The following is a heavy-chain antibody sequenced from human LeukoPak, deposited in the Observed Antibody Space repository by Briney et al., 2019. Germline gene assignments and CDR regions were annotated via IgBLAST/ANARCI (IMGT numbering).Heavy chain of an antibody. J-gene: IGHJ4*02. Sequence: ASVKVSCKASGYTFTSYAMHWVRQAPGQRLEWMGWINAGNGNTKYSQKFQGRVTITRDTSASTAYMELSSLRSEDTAVYYCARASRYCSGGGCYFLPFDYWGQGTLVTVPS. D-gene: IGHD2-15*01. CDR3: ARASRYCSGGGCYFLPFDY. V-gene: IGHV1-3*01. CDR1: GYTFTSYA. CDR2: INAGNGNT.